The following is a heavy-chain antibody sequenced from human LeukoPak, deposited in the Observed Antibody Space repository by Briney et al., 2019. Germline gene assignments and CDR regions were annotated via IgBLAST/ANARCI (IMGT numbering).Heavy chain of an antibody. CDR2: IYYSGST. CDR1: GGSISSGDYY. Sequence: SETLSLTCTVSGGSISSGDYYWSWIRQPPGKGLEWIGYIYYSGSTYYNPSLKSRVTISVDTSKNQFSLKLSSVTAADTAVYYCARGERYFDWNDIWGQGTMVTVSS. CDR3: ARGERYFDWNDI. D-gene: IGHD3-9*01. J-gene: IGHJ3*02. V-gene: IGHV4-30-4*01.